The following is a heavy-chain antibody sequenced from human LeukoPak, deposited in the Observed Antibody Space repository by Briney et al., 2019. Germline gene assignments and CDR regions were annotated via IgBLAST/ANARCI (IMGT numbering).Heavy chain of an antibody. CDR1: GFTFSSYA. V-gene: IGHV3-30-3*02. CDR3: AKHMAAYSVNYDRAFDI. D-gene: IGHD5/OR15-5a*01. Sequence: PGGSLRLSCAASGFTFSSYAMHWVRQAPGKGLEWVAVISYDGSNKYYADSVKGRFTISRDNSKNTLYLQMNSLRAEDTAVYYCAKHMAAYSVNYDRAFDIWGQGTMVTVS. J-gene: IGHJ3*02. CDR2: ISYDGSNK.